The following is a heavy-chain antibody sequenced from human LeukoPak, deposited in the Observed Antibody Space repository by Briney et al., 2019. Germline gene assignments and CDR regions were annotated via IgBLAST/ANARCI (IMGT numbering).Heavy chain of an antibody. CDR3: ARFDYSGNYYSRLVYYYHMDV. D-gene: IGHD3-10*01. J-gene: IGHJ6*03. V-gene: IGHV1-18*01. Sequence: GASVKVSCKASGYTFTNYGINWVRQAPGHGLEWMGWISVYSGNTNYAQKLQGRVTMTTETSTNTAYMELRSLISDGTAVYCCARFDYSGNYYSRLVYYYHMDVWGKGTTVTVSS. CDR2: ISVYSGNT. CDR1: GYTFTNYG.